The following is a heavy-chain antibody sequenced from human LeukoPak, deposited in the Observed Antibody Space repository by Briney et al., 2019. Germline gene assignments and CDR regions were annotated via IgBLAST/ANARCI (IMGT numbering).Heavy chain of an antibody. CDR1: GLSFSSYN. CDR3: TAASAFSSSCRS. Sequence: SGGSLRLSCTASGLSFSSYNMNWVRQAPGKGTEWVAYITANNTNKYYADSVKGRFTISRDNAKKSLFLQINSLRAEDTAVYYCTAASAFSSSCRSWGQGTVVTVSS. CDR2: ITANNTNK. J-gene: IGHJ5*02. D-gene: IGHD6-13*01. V-gene: IGHV3-48*01.